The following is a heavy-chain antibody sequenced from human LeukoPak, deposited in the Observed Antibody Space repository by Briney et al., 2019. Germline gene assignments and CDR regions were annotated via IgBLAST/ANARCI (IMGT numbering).Heavy chain of an antibody. V-gene: IGHV4-34*01. J-gene: IGHJ5*02. Sequence: PSETLSLTCAVYGGSFSGYYWSWIRQPPGKGLEWIGEINHSGSTNYNPSLKSRVTISVDTSKNQFSLKLSSVTAADTAVYYCARAPVYTTVGFDPWGQGTLVTVSS. D-gene: IGHD4-23*01. CDR1: GGSFSGYY. CDR3: ARAPVYTTVGFDP. CDR2: INHSGST.